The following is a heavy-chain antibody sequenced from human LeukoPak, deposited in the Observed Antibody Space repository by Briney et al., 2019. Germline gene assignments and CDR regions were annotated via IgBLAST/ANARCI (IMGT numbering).Heavy chain of an antibody. CDR3: ARIIYCSSTSCYWTHYFDY. J-gene: IGHJ4*02. D-gene: IGHD2-2*01. V-gene: IGHV4-34*01. Sequence: SETLSLTCAVYGGSFSGYYWSWIRQPPGKGLEWIGEINHSGSTNYNPSLKSRVTISVDTSKNQFSLKLSSVTAADTAVYYCARIIYCSSTSCYWTHYFDYWGQGTLVTVSS. CDR1: GGSFSGYY. CDR2: INHSGST.